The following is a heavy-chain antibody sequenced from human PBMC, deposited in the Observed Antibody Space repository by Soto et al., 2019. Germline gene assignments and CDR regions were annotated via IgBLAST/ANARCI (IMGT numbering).Heavy chain of an antibody. V-gene: IGHV3-21*01. CDR3: ARLNGNYYDSSGYYWYYYGMDV. D-gene: IGHD3-22*01. CDR2: ISSGGSFI. CDR1: GFTFSHYS. Sequence: EVQLVESGGGLVKPGGSLRLSCATSGFTFSHYSINRVRQAPEKGLEWVASISSGGSFIYYADSVKGRFTVSRDNAENSLSLQMNSLRAEDTAVYYCARLNGNYYDSSGYYWYYYGMDVWGQGTTVIVSS. J-gene: IGHJ6*02.